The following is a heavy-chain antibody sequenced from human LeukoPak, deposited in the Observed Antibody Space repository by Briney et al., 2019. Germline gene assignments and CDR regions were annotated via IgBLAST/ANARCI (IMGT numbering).Heavy chain of an antibody. CDR3: ARGANYGGILYYFDY. D-gene: IGHD4-23*01. CDR2: IYYSGST. CDR1: GGSISSYY. V-gene: IGHV4-59*01. J-gene: IGHJ4*02. Sequence: PSETLSLTCTVSGGSISSYYWSCIRQPPVKGLEWIGYIYYSGSTNYNPSLKSRVTISVDTSKNQFSLKLSSVTAADTAVYYCARGANYGGILYYFDYWGQGTLVTVSS.